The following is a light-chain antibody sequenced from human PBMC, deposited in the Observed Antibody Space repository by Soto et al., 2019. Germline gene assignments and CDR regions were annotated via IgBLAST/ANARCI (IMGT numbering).Light chain of an antibody. J-gene: IGLJ2*01. V-gene: IGLV2-14*01. CDR3: SSYTSSSTLV. CDR1: SSDVGGYNY. CDR2: QVS. Sequence: QSALTQPASVSGAPGQSSTISCTGTSSDVGGYNYGSWYQQHPGKAPKLMIYQVSNRPSGVSNRFSGAKSGNTASLTISGLQAEDEADDYCSSYTSSSTLVFGGGTKLTVL.